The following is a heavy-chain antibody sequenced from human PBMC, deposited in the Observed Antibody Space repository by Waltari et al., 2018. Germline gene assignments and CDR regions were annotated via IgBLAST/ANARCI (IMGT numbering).Heavy chain of an antibody. J-gene: IGHJ3*02. D-gene: IGHD6-13*01. CDR3: ARGWNGRYSRTNDAFDI. CDR2: INHSGST. V-gene: IGHV4-34*01. CDR1: GGSFSGYY. Sequence: QVQLQQWGAGLLKPSETLSLTCAVYGGSFSGYYWSWIRQPPGKGLEWIGEINHSGSTNYNPSLKSRGTISVDTSKNQFALKLSSVTAADTAVYYCARGWNGRYSRTNDAFDIWGQGTMVTVSS.